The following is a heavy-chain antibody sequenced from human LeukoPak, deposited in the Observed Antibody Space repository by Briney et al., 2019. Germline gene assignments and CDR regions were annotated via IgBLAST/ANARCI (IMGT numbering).Heavy chain of an antibody. V-gene: IGHV3-13*01. D-gene: IGHD1-26*01. J-gene: IGHJ3*02. CDR1: GFTFSSYD. Sequence: GGSLRLSCAASGFTFSSYDMHWVRQATGKGLEWVSAIGTAGDTYYPGSVKGRFTISRENAKNSLYPQMNSLRAGDTAVYYCARGGIVGATDAFDIWGQGTMVTVSS. CDR2: IGTAGDT. CDR3: ARGGIVGATDAFDI.